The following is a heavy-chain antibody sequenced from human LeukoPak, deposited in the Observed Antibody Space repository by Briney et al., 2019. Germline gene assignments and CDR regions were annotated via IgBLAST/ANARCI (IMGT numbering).Heavy chain of an antibody. J-gene: IGHJ4*02. V-gene: IGHV3-23*01. CDR3: AKCGNSGCHLIDY. D-gene: IGHD5-12*01. Sequence: GGSLRLSCAASGFTFTTNAMSWVRQAPGKGLEWVSAISGRTGGTYYADSVKGRFTISRDNSKSTLYLQMDSLRAEDKAVYYCAKCGNSGCHLIDYWGQGTLVTVSS. CDR1: GFTFTTNA. CDR2: ISGRTGGT.